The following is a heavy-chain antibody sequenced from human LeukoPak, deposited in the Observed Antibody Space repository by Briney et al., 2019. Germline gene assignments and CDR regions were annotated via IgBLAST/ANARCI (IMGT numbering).Heavy chain of an antibody. J-gene: IGHJ3*02. D-gene: IGHD3-9*01. V-gene: IGHV3-21*01. Sequence: GGSLRLSCAASGFTFSSYSMNWVRQAPGKGLEWVSSISSSSSYIYYADSVKGRFTISRDNAKNSLYLQMNSLRAEDTAVYYCARGSLVLRYFDWLRDAFDIWGQGTMVTVSS. CDR2: ISSSSSYI. CDR1: GFTFSSYS. CDR3: ARGSLVLRYFDWLRDAFDI.